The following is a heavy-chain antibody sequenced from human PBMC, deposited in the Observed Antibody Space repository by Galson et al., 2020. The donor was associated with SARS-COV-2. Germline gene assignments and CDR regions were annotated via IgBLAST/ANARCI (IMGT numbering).Heavy chain of an antibody. CDR3: AKDQGGYWYWGFDY. D-gene: IGHD3-16*01. Sequence: GESLKISCAASGFTFSSYGMHWVRQAPGKGLEWVAVISYDGSNKYYSDSVKGRFTISRDNSKNTLYLQMNSLRTEDTAVYYCAKDQGGYWYWGFDYWGQGTLVTVSS. J-gene: IGHJ4*02. CDR2: ISYDGSNK. V-gene: IGHV3-30*18. CDR1: GFTFSSYG.